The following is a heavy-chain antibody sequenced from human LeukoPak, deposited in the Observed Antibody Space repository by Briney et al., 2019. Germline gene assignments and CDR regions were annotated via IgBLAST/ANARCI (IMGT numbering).Heavy chain of an antibody. CDR3: AKDPGATAWGYYMDV. V-gene: IGHV3-30*02. CDR2: IWNDGRSE. D-gene: IGHD7-27*01. CDR1: GFMFRDCG. Sequence: GGSLRLSCAASGFMFRDCGMHWVRQAPGKGLEWVSFIWNDGRSEHYADSVQGRFSVSRDNSDNTLYLHMTNPRPDDTAVYYCAKDPGATAWGYYMDVWGTGTTVTVSS. J-gene: IGHJ6*03.